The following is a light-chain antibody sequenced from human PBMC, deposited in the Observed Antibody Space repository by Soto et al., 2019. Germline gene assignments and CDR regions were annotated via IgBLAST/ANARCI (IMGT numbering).Light chain of an antibody. Sequence: DIVMTQSPDSLAVSLGERATINCKSSQSILYSSNNKNYLAWYQQRPGQPPKLLIYWASTRESGVPDRFSGSESGTDFTLTISSLQAEDVAVYYCQQYYTSPFTFGPGTKVEIK. J-gene: IGKJ3*01. V-gene: IGKV4-1*01. CDR2: WAS. CDR3: QQYYTSPFT. CDR1: QSILYSSNNKNY.